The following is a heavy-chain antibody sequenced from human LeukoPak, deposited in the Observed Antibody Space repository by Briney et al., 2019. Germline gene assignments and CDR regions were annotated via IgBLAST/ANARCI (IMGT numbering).Heavy chain of an antibody. CDR3: SGVRLFSVVITTFFFDY. J-gene: IGHJ4*02. CDR1: GFTFSSYA. V-gene: IGHV3-23*01. CDR2: ISGSGGST. D-gene: IGHD3-22*01. Sequence: GGSLRLSCAASGFTFSSYAMSWVRQAPGKGLEWVSAISGSGGSTYYADSVKGRFTIPRDNSKNTLYLQMNSLRAEDTAVYYRSGVRLFSVVITTFFFDYWGQGTLVTVSS.